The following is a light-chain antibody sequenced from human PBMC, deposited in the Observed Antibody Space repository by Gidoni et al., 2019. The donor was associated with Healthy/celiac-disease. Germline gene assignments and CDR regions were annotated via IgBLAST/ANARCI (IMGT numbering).Light chain of an antibody. J-gene: IGKJ2*01. CDR3: QQFNNYPYT. CDR1: QGISSA. CDR2: DAS. V-gene: IGKV1D-13*01. Sequence: AIQLTQTPSSLSASVGDRVTITCRARQGISSALAWYQQKPGKAPTLLIYDASGLESGVPSRVSGSGSATDFTLTISSLQPEDFATYYCQQFNNYPYTFGQGTKLEIK.